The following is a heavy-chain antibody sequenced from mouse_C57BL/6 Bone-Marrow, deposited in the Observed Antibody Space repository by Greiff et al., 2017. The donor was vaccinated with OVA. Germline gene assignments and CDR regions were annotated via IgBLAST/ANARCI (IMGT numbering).Heavy chain of an antibody. J-gene: IGHJ2*01. Sequence: VQLQQSGPELVKPGASVKISCKASGYTFTDYYMNWVKQSPGKSLEWIGEINPNNGGTSYNQKFKGKATLTVDNSHSTAYMQLRSRTSEDAAVYDCARAPIYYDPLFDYWGQGTTLTVSS. D-gene: IGHD1-1*01. CDR1: GYTFTDYY. CDR2: INPNNGGT. CDR3: ARAPIYYDPLFDY. V-gene: IGHV1-26*01.